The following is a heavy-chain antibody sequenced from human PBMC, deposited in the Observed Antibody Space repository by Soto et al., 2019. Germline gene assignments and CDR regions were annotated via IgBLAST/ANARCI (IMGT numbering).Heavy chain of an antibody. CDR1: GFIFDDYT. J-gene: IGHJ4*02. Sequence: DVQLVESGGIVVQPGGSLRLSCAASGFIFDDYTMHWVRQGPGKGLEWVAPIKWDGGQTDYGDFVRGRFTISRDNSTNSLYLQMNKLRSEDTALSDFATELNLAGVGHLGYWCRGAQVSVSS. V-gene: IGHV3-43*01. CDR2: IKWDGGQT. D-gene: IGHD2-15*01. CDR3: ATELNLAGVGHLGY.